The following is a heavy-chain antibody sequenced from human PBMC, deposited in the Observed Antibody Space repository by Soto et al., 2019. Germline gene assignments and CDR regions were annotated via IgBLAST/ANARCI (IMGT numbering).Heavy chain of an antibody. V-gene: IGHV1-2*04. Sequence: ASVKVSCKASGYTFTAHFVHWMRQAPGQRLEWMGWINPDSGATMYGEKFQDWVTMTRDTSISTVYMELSRLTSDDTAVYFCARGPSTGAFDIWGQGTMVTVSS. CDR1: GYTFTAHF. J-gene: IGHJ3*02. CDR3: ARGPSTGAFDI. CDR2: INPDSGAT.